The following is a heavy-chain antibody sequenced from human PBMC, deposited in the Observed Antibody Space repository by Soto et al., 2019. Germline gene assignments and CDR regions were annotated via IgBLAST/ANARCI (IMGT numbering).Heavy chain of an antibody. D-gene: IGHD6-13*01. V-gene: IGHV4-34*01. CDR1: GGSFSGYY. Sequence: PSETLSLTCAVYGGSFSGYYWSWIRQPPGKGLEWIGEINHSGSTNYNPSLKSRVTISVDTSKNQFSLKLSSVTAADTAVYYCARLAPAGIYYYTSMDVWGKGTRVPVS. CDR2: INHSGST. J-gene: IGHJ6*03. CDR3: ARLAPAGIYYYTSMDV.